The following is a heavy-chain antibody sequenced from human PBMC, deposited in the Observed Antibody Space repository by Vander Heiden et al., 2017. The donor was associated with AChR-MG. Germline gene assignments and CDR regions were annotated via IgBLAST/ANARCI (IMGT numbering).Heavy chain of an antibody. Sequence: EVQLSESGGGLVQPGGSLRLSCVAPGFTFSSYAMSWVRQAPGKGLEWVSAISGSGGSTYYADSVKGRFTISRDNSKNTLYLQMNSLRAEDTAVYYCAKDRIQLNRLLGYYYGMDVWGQGTTVTVSS. D-gene: IGHD5-18*01. CDR1: GFTFSSYA. V-gene: IGHV3-23*01. J-gene: IGHJ6*02. CDR2: ISGSGGST. CDR3: AKDRIQLNRLLGYYYGMDV.